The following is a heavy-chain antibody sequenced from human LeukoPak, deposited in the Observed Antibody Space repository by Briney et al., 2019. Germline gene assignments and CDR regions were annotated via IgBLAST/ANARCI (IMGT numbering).Heavy chain of an antibody. CDR3: ARVQPGYSYGQGFDY. D-gene: IGHD5-18*01. Sequence: SETLSLTCTVSGGSISSYYWSWIRQPPGKGLEWIGYIYYSGSTNYNPSLKSRVTISVDTSKNQFSLKLSSVTAADTAVYYCARVQPGYSYGQGFDYWGQGTLVTVSS. J-gene: IGHJ4*02. V-gene: IGHV4-59*01. CDR2: IYYSGST. CDR1: GGSISSYY.